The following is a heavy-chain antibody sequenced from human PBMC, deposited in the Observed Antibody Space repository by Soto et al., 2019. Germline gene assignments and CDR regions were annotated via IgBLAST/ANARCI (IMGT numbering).Heavy chain of an antibody. Sequence: GASVKVSCKASRYTFTGDYMHWVRQAPGQGLEWMGWIDPNSGGTDYAQKLRGRLTMDRDTSTTTVYMELSRLTFEDTAVYFCARDNPAANGVLAHWGQGTLVIGFS. CDR2: IDPNSGGT. CDR1: RYTFTGDY. J-gene: IGHJ4*02. CDR3: ARDNPAANGVLAH. D-gene: IGHD3-10*01. V-gene: IGHV1-2*02.